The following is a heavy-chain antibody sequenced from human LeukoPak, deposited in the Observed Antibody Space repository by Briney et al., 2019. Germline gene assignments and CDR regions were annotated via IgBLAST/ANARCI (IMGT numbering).Heavy chain of an antibody. CDR3: AKARLGSYWDDAFDI. CDR2: IKSKTDGGTT. V-gene: IGHV3-15*01. CDR1: GFTFSNDW. Sequence: GGSLRLSCAASGFTFSNDWVSWVRQAPGKGLEWVGRIKSKTDGGTTDYAAPVKGRFTISRDDSKNTLYLQMNSLKTEDTAVYYCAKARLGSYWDDAFDIWGQGTMVTVSS. J-gene: IGHJ3*02. D-gene: IGHD1-26*01.